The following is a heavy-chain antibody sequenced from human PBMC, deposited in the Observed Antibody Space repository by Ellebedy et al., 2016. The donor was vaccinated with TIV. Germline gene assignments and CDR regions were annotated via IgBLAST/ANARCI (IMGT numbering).Heavy chain of an antibody. J-gene: IGHJ4*02. Sequence: GESLKISCAASGFTFSTYPMNWVRQAPGKGLEWVSIFSANGGTTYYADSVKGRFTISRDNSKNTLFLQMSSLRAEDTAVYFCARRSTDFAFDSWGQGTLVTVSP. CDR3: ARRSTDFAFDS. V-gene: IGHV3-23*01. CDR1: GFTFSTYP. D-gene: IGHD3/OR15-3a*01. CDR2: FSANGGTT.